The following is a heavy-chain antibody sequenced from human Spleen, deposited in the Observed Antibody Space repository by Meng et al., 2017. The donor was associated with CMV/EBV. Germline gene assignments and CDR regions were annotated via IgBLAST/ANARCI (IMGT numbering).Heavy chain of an antibody. CDR2: ISPNSGGT. CDR3: ARVGHTTIRYGMDV. CDR1: GYTFTGYY. J-gene: IGHJ6*02. D-gene: IGHD5-24*01. V-gene: IGHV1-2*02. Sequence: ASVKVSCKASGYTFTGYYMHWVRQAPGQGLEWMGWISPNSGGTNYAQKFQGRVTMTTDTSTSTAYMELRSLRSDDTAVYYCARVGHTTIRYGMDVWGQGTTVTVSS.